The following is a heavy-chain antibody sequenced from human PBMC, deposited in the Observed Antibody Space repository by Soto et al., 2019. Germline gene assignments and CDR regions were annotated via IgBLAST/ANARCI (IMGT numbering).Heavy chain of an antibody. CDR1: GITLNNYA. V-gene: IGHV3-23*01. Sequence: EVQLLESGGGLVQPGGSLRLSCAAAGITLNNYAMSWVRQAPGKGLEWVSTINGGGVNTYYADPVKGRFTISRDNSRNMLYLQLSSLGAEDTAVYYCARRLITETTVFDYWGHGTLVTVSS. CDR2: INGGGVNT. J-gene: IGHJ4*01. D-gene: IGHD4-4*01. CDR3: ARRLITETTVFDY.